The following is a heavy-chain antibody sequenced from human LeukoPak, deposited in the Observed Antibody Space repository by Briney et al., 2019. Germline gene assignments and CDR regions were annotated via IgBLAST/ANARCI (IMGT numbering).Heavy chain of an antibody. CDR3: ATSIAAAGPSKLHPDY. D-gene: IGHD6-13*01. CDR2: IKQDGSEK. CDR1: GFTFSSYW. V-gene: IGHV3-7*03. Sequence: GGSLRLSCAASGFTFSSYWMSWVRQAPGKGLEWVANIKQDGSEKYYVDSVKGRFTISRDNAKNSLYLQMNSLKASDTAMYYCATSIAAAGPSKLHPDYWGQGTLVTVSS. J-gene: IGHJ4*02.